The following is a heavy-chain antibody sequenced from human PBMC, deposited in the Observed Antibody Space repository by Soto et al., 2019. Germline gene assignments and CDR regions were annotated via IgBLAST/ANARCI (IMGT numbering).Heavy chain of an antibody. D-gene: IGHD3-10*01. J-gene: IGHJ6*01. CDR3: AQMWFGELWHGMEV. CDR2: IIPILDVS. CDR1: GGDFLSYT. Sequence: QLVQSGAEVKKPGSSVKVSCKASGGDFLSYTISWVRQAPGQGPEWMGTIIPILDVSKNAQKFQCRVAITADKATSTIYMELRSLRSDDTAVYYCAQMWFGELWHGMEVWGQGTTITVSS. V-gene: IGHV1-69*02.